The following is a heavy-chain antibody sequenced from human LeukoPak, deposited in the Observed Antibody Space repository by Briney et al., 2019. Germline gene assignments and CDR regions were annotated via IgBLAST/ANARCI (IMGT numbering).Heavy chain of an antibody. CDR2: ITGSGAGT. CDR1: GFAFSSYA. Sequence: GGSLRLSCAASGFAFSSYAMTWVRQAPGKGLEWVSSITGSGAGTSYADSVKGRFTVSRDNSKNTLYLQMNSLRAEDTAVYYCATPLADGAVAGYYYYDMDVWGQGTTVTVSS. J-gene: IGHJ6*02. D-gene: IGHD6-19*01. CDR3: ATPLADGAVAGYYYYDMDV. V-gene: IGHV3-23*01.